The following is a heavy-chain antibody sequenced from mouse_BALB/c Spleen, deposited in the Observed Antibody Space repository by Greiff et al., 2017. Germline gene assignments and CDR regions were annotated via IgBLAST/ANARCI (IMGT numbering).Heavy chain of an antibody. CDR2: LWAGGST. V-gene: IGHV2-9*02. J-gene: IGHJ3*01. D-gene: IGHD1-1*01. CDR3: ARDRNYGFAY. Sequence: VKLVESGPGLVAPSQSLSITCTVSGFSLTSYGVHWVRQPPGKGLEWLGVLWAGGSTNYNSALMSRLSISKDNSKSQVFLKMNSLQTDDTAMYYCARDRNYGFAYWGQGTLVTVSA. CDR1: GFSLTSYG.